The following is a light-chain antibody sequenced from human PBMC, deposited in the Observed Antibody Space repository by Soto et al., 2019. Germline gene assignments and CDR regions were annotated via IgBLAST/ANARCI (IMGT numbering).Light chain of an antibody. CDR1: SSDVGAYNY. J-gene: IGLJ1*01. Sequence: QSVLTQPASVSGPPGQSITISCTGTSSDVGAYNYVSWYQHHPGKAPRRVIYDVTNRPSGISDRFSGSKSGNTASLTISGLLAEDEADYYCTSYTSTSTYVFGTGTKLTVL. CDR2: DVT. V-gene: IGLV2-14*01. CDR3: TSYTSTSTYV.